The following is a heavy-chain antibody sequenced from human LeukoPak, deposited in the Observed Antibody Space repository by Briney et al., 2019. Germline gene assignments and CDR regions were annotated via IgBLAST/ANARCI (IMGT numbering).Heavy chain of an antibody. Sequence: SETLSLTCTVSGYSISSTYYWGWIRQPPGKGLEWIGSIYHSGSTHQNPSLKSRVTISVDMSKNQFSLKLSSVTAADTAVYYCARGIIVAEYYFDYWGQGTLVTVSS. CDR1: GYSISSTYY. V-gene: IGHV4-38-2*02. D-gene: IGHD6-19*01. CDR3: ARGIIVAEYYFDY. CDR2: IYHSGST. J-gene: IGHJ4*02.